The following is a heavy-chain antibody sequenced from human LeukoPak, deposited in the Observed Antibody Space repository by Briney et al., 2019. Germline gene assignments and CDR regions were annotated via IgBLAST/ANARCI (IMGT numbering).Heavy chain of an antibody. Sequence: GGSLRLSCAASGFTFSSYAMHWVRHAPGKGLVWVARINSDGSSTNYADSVKGRFAISRDNAKNTLYLQVNSLRAEDTAVYYCAILAAAGSGPGSWGQGTLVTVSS. J-gene: IGHJ5*02. D-gene: IGHD6-13*01. CDR2: INSDGSST. CDR3: AILAAAGSGPGS. CDR1: GFTFSSYA. V-gene: IGHV3-74*01.